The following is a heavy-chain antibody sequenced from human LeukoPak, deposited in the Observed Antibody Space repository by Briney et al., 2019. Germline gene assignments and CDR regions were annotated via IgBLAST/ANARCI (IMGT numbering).Heavy chain of an antibody. D-gene: IGHD6-19*01. CDR2: ISYSGGT. CDR1: GGSISNYY. J-gene: IGHJ4*02. Sequence: SETLSLTCTVSGGSISNYYWSWIRQPPGKGLEWIGYISYSGGTNYNPSHKSRVTISVDTSKNQHSLKLSSVTAADTAVYYCARDLDNSGWYVFDYWGQGNLVTVSS. CDR3: ARDLDNSGWYVFDY. V-gene: IGHV4-59*01.